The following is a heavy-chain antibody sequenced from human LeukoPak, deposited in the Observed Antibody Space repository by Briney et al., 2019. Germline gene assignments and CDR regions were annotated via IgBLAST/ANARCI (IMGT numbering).Heavy chain of an antibody. J-gene: IGHJ6*03. V-gene: IGHV3-23*01. CDR3: AKVLGDSSGWYEDYYMDV. D-gene: IGHD6-19*01. CDR2: ISGSGGST. CDR1: GFTFSSYE. Sequence: GGSLRLSCAASGFTFSSYEMNWVRQAPGKGLEWVSAISGSGGSTYYADSVKGRFTISRDNSKNTLYLQMNSLRAEDTAVYYCAKVLGDSSGWYEDYYMDVWGKGTTVTVSS.